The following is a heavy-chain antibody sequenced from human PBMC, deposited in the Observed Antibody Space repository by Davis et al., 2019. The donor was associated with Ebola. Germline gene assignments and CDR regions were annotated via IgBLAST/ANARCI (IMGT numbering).Heavy chain of an antibody. CDR3: AKDLTYGGNSY. D-gene: IGHD4-23*01. CDR1: GFTFSSYG. V-gene: IGHV3-30*18. Sequence: GGSLRLSCAASGFTFSSYGMHWVRQAPGKGLEWVAVISYDGSNKYYADSVKGRFTISRDNSKNTLYLQMNSLRAEDTAVYYCAKDLTYGGNSYWGQGTLVTVSS. J-gene: IGHJ4*02. CDR2: ISYDGSNK.